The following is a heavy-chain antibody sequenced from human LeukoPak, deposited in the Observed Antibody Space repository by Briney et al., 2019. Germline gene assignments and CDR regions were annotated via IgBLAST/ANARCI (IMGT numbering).Heavy chain of an antibody. CDR2: IYYGGST. Sequence: PSETLSLTCTVSGGSITSYYWSWIRQPPGKGLEWIGYIYYGGSTNYNPSLKSRVTISVDTSKSQFSLKLSSVTAADTAVYYCARGGWSLDYWGQGTLVTVSS. J-gene: IGHJ4*02. CDR1: GGSITSYY. CDR3: ARGGWSLDY. V-gene: IGHV4-59*01. D-gene: IGHD6-19*01.